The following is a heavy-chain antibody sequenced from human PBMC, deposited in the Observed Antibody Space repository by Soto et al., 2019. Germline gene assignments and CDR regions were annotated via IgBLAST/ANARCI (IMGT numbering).Heavy chain of an antibody. Sequence: ASVKVSCKXSGYTYITYGFNWVRQAPGQGLEWVGWISTSNGDTRTAQKFKDRVTMTSEISTNTVYMELKNLRSDDTAVYFCARARYLARTHGQWWYFDHWGRGTLVTVSS. CDR2: ISTSNGDT. D-gene: IGHD3-10*01. CDR1: GYTYITYG. J-gene: IGHJ2*01. V-gene: IGHV1-18*01. CDR3: ARARYLARTHGQWWYFDH.